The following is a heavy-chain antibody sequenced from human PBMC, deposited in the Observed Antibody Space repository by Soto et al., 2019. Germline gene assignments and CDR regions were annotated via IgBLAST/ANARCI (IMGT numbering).Heavy chain of an antibody. CDR3: ARTSSSGYAGLRDYYFDY. J-gene: IGHJ4*02. CDR1: GGSISSSSYY. Sequence: ETLSLTCTVSGGSISSSSYYWGWIRQPPGKGLEWIGSIYYSGSTYYNPSLKSRVTISVDMSKNQFSLKLSSVTAADPAVYYCARTSSSGYAGLRDYYFDYWGQGTLVTVSS. D-gene: IGHD5-12*01. CDR2: IYYSGST. V-gene: IGHV4-39*01.